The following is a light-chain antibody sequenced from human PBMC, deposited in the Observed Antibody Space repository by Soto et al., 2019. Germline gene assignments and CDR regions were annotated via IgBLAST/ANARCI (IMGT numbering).Light chain of an antibody. CDR2: GAS. V-gene: IGKV3-20*01. J-gene: IGKJ4*01. Sequence: EIVLTQSPGTLSLSPGERATLSCRASQSVSSSYLAWYQQTPGQAPRLLIYGASSRATGIPDRFSVSGSGTDFTLTISRLEPEDFAVYYCQQYGSSPLTFGGGTKVEIK. CDR3: QQYGSSPLT. CDR1: QSVSSSY.